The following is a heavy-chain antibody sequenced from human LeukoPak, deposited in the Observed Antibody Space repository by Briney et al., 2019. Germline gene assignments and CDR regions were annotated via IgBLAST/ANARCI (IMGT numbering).Heavy chain of an antibody. J-gene: IGHJ4*02. Sequence: SETLSLTCTVSGGSISSYYWNWIRQPPGKGLEWIGYIYYSGSTNYSPSLKSRVTMSVDTSKKQFSLKVSSVIAADTAVYCCARGHSSSWYSFDYWGQGTLVTVSS. V-gene: IGHV4-59*01. CDR3: ARGHSSSWYSFDY. CDR1: GGSISSYY. D-gene: IGHD6-13*01. CDR2: IYYSGST.